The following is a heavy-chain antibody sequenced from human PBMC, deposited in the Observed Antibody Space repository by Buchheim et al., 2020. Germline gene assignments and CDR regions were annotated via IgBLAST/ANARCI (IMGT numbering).Heavy chain of an antibody. J-gene: IGHJ6*02. D-gene: IGHD1-26*01. CDR3: ARVEWSQWEDYYYGMDV. Sequence: QLQLQESGPGLVKPSETLSLTCTVSGGSISSSSYYWGWIRQPPGKGLEWIGSIYYSGSTYYNPSLKSRVTISVDTSKNQFSLKLSSVTAADTAVYYCARVEWSQWEDYYYGMDVWGQGTT. V-gene: IGHV4-39*01. CDR1: GGSISSSSYY. CDR2: IYYSGST.